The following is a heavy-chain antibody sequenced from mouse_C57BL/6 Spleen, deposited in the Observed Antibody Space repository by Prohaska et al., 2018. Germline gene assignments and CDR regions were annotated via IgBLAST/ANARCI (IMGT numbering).Heavy chain of an antibody. D-gene: IGHD2-1*01. CDR1: GLTLSGFR. CDR2: ITSDGIAI. V-gene: IGHV11-2*01. J-gene: IGHJ1*03. Sequence: EVKLMETGGGLVQPGGSRGLACEGSGLTLSGFRRSGVRKTPGKTKEWIGYITSDGIAINYAPSIKDRFTIFCDNDKRTLYLQISNGRSEDTATYFCMRYGNYWYFDVWGTGTTVTVSS. CDR3: MRYGNYWYFDV.